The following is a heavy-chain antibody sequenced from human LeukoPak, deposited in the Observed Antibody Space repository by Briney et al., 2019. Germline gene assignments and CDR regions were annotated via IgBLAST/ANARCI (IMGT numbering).Heavy chain of an antibody. J-gene: IGHJ4*02. CDR1: GFTFSDEY. CDR2: ISNSGTHT. CDR3: ARSRGAGPGAYFDY. D-gene: IGHD6-19*01. Sequence: GGALRLSCAASGFTFSDEYMSWIRQAPGKGLEWVSYISNSGTHTNYADSVRGRFTISRDNAKHSLYLQMNSLRAEDTAVYYCARSRGAGPGAYFDYWGQGTLVTVSS. V-gene: IGHV3-11*03.